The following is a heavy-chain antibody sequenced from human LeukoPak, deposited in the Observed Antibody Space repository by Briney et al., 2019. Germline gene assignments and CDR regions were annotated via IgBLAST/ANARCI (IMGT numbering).Heavy chain of an antibody. Sequence: SETLSLTCAVSGGSISSSNWWSWVRQPPGKGLEWIGSIYYSGSTYYNPSLKSRVTISVDTSKNQFSLKLSSVTAADTAVYYCAREGIAVAGTQDYWGQGTLVTVSS. CDR1: GGSISSSNW. CDR2: IYYSGST. J-gene: IGHJ4*02. D-gene: IGHD6-19*01. V-gene: IGHV4-4*02. CDR3: AREGIAVAGTQDY.